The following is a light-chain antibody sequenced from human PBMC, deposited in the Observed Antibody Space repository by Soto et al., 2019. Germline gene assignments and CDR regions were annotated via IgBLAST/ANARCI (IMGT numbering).Light chain of an antibody. J-gene: IGKJ5*01. CDR3: QQYGSSPSIT. CDR1: QSVSSK. V-gene: IGKV3-20*01. CDR2: GAS. Sequence: EVVVTQSPATLSLSPGERATLSCRASQSVSSKLAWYQQKPGQAPRLPVYGASTRATGIPDRFSGSGSGTDLTLTISRLEPEDFAVYYCQQYGSSPSITFGQGTRLEIK.